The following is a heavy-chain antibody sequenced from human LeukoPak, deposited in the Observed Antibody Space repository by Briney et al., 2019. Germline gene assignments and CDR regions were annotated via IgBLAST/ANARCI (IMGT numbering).Heavy chain of an antibody. CDR1: GYTFTGYY. D-gene: IGHD3-9*01. CDR3: AREAKAILTGYPDY. V-gene: IGHV1-2*02. Sequence: ASVKVSCKASGYTFTGYYIHWVRQAPGQGLEWMTWMHPNSGDTNYAQKFQGRVTMTWDTSISTVYMELSSLRSEDTAVYYCAREAKAILTGYPDYWGQGTLVTVSS. CDR2: MHPNSGDT. J-gene: IGHJ4*02.